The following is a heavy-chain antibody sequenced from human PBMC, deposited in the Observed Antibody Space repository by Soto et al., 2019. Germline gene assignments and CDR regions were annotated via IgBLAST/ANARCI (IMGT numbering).Heavy chain of an antibody. CDR3: AYLPCSGGSCYWFSYSGMDV. CDR1: GFSLSTSGVG. V-gene: IGHV2-5*02. CDR2: IYWDDDK. D-gene: IGHD2-15*01. J-gene: IGHJ6*02. Sequence: QITLKESGPTLGKPTQTLTLTCTFSGFSLSTSGVGVAWIRQPPGKALEWLALIYWDDDKRYRPSLETRLTVTKDTSKNQVVVSMTNMDSVDTATYYCAYLPCSGGSCYWFSYSGMDVWGQGTTVTVSS.